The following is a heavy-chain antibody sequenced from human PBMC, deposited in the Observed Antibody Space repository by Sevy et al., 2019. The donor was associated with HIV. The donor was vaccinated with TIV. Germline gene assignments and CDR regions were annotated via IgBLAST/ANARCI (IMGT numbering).Heavy chain of an antibody. Sequence: GGSLRLSCAASGFTFSSYWMTWVRQAPGKGLEWVANIKQDGSEKYHVASVKGRFTISRDNAKNLLYLQINSLRVDDTAVYYCVTDDRPSGWLFDFWGPGAQVTVSS. CDR2: IKQDGSEK. V-gene: IGHV3-7*01. CDR1: GFTFSSYW. D-gene: IGHD6-19*01. J-gene: IGHJ4*02. CDR3: VTDDRPSGWLFDF.